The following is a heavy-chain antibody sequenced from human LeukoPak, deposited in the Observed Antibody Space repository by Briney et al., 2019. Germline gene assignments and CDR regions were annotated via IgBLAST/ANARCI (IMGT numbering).Heavy chain of an antibody. CDR3: ARQSAGYCGDDCYSVYYYYYMDV. Sequence: GESLKISCKGSGYSFTSYWIGWVRQLPGKGLEWMGIIYPGDSDTRYSPSFQGQVTISADKSISTAYLQWSSLKASDTAMYYCARQSAGYCGDDCYSVYYYYYMDVWGKGTTVTVSS. CDR1: GYSFTSYW. J-gene: IGHJ6*03. CDR2: IYPGDSDT. V-gene: IGHV5-51*01. D-gene: IGHD2-21*02.